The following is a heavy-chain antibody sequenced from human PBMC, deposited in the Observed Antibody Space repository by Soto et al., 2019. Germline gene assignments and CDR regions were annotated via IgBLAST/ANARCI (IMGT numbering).Heavy chain of an antibody. V-gene: IGHV4-31*03. CDR1: GGSISSGGYY. CDR3: ARRYGGNFDY. D-gene: IGHD1-26*01. CDR2: IYYSGST. Sequence: SETLSLTCTVSGGSISSGGYYWNWIRQHPGKGLEWIGYIYYSGSTYYNPSLKSRVTISVDTSKNQFSLKLSSVTAADTAVYYCARRYGGNFDYWGQGTLVTAPQ. J-gene: IGHJ4*02.